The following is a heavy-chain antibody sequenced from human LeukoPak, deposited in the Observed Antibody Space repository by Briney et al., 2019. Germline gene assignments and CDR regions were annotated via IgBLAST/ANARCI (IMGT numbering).Heavy chain of an antibody. J-gene: IGHJ4*02. CDR1: GFTFSSYG. Sequence: PGRSLRLSCAASGFTFSSYGMHWVRQAPGKGLEWVAVISYDGSNKYYADSVKGRFTISRDNSKNTLYLQMNSLRAEDTAVYYCARDSRLNPAKLLLDYWGQGTLVTVSS. V-gene: IGHV3-30*03. CDR3: ARDSRLNPAKLLLDY. D-gene: IGHD6-25*01. CDR2: ISYDGSNK.